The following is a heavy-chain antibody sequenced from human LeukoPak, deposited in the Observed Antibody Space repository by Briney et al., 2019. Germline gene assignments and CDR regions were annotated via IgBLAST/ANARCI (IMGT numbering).Heavy chain of an antibody. V-gene: IGHV3-30-3*01. J-gene: IGHJ4*02. CDR2: ISYDGSNK. D-gene: IGHD3-22*01. CDR1: GFTFSSYA. CDR3: ARSYYYDSSGYYYFFDY. Sequence: PGGSLRLSCAASGFTFSSYAMHWVRQAPGKGLEWVAVISYDGSNKYYADSVKGRFTISRDNSKNTLYLQMNSLRSEDTAVYYCARSYYYDSSGYYYFFDYWGQGTLVTVSS.